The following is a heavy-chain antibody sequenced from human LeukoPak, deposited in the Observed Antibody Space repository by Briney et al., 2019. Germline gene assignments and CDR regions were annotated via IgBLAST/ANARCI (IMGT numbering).Heavy chain of an antibody. CDR1: GYIFAAYW. D-gene: IGHD2-2*01. J-gene: IGHJ5*02. CDR3: ARLQEDIVVVPAAIPYNWFDP. CDR2: IYPGDSDT. Sequence: GESLKISCKGSGYIFAAYWIGWVRQMPGKGLEWMGSIYPGDSDTRYSPSFQGQVTISVDRSFNTAYLQWNSLKASDTAIYCCARLQEDIVVVPAAIPYNWFDPWGRGSLVTVSS. V-gene: IGHV5-51*01.